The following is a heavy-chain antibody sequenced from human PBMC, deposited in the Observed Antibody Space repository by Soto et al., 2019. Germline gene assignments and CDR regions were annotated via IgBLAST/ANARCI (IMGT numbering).Heavy chain of an antibody. Sequence: QVQLQESGPGLVKPSQALSLTCTVSGGSISSGGYYWRWIRQHPGKGLEWIGYIYYSGSTYYNPSLKSRVTISVDTSKNQFYLKLSSVTAADTAVYYCTRRYCSGGSCDDYWGQGPLVTVSS. V-gene: IGHV4-31*03. CDR3: TRRYCSGGSCDDY. J-gene: IGHJ4*02. CDR1: GGSISSGGYY. CDR2: IYYSGST. D-gene: IGHD2-15*01.